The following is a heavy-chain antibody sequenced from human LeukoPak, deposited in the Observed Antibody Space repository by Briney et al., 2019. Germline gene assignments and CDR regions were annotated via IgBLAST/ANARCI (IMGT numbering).Heavy chain of an antibody. CDR3: ARDRYYYDLEAFDI. D-gene: IGHD3-22*01. V-gene: IGHV1-2*02. J-gene: IGHJ3*02. CDR1: GYTFTGYY. CDR2: INPNSGGT. Sequence: ASVKVSCKASGYTFTGYYMLWVRQAPGQGLEWLGWINPNSGGTNYAQKFQGRVTMTRDTSISTAYMELSRLRSDDTAVYYCARDRYYYDLEAFDIWGQGTMVTVSS.